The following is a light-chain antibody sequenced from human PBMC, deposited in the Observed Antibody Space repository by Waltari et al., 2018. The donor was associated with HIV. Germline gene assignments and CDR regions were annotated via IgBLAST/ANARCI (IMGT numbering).Light chain of an antibody. CDR3: QSYDSGLSVV. V-gene: IGLV1-40*01. CDR1: SSNIGAGFD. CDR2: GGT. J-gene: IGLJ3*02. Sequence: QSVLTQPPSVSGAPGQRGTISCTGNSSNIGAGFDVHWYQQVPETAPKLLSYGGTSRPSGVPDRFSGSKAGTSASLAITGLQAEDGADYYCQSYDSGLSVVFGGGTKLTVL.